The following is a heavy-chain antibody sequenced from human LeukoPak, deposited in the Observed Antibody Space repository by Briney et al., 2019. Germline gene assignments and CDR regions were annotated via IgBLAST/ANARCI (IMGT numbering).Heavy chain of an antibody. D-gene: IGHD7-27*01. Sequence: GGSLRLSCAASGFTFSSYAMSWVRQAPGKGLEWVSAISGSGGSTYYADSVKGRLTISRDNSKNTLYLQMNSLRAEDTAVYYCAKYNGGPGHYFDYWGQGTLVTVSS. CDR2: ISGSGGST. J-gene: IGHJ4*02. V-gene: IGHV3-23*01. CDR1: GFTFSSYA. CDR3: AKYNGGPGHYFDY.